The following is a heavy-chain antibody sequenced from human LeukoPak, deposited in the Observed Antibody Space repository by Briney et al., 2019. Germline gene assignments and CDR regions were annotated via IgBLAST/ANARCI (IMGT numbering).Heavy chain of an antibody. J-gene: IGHJ3*02. CDR3: ARVYYDILTGDPHDAFDI. V-gene: IGHV4-30-4*01. CDR2: IYYSGST. CDR1: GGSISSGDYY. D-gene: IGHD3-9*01. Sequence: SQILSLTCTVSGGSISSGDYYWSWIRQPPGKGLEWIGYIYYSGSTYYNPSLKSRVTISVDTSKNQFSLKLSSVTAADTAVYYCARVYYDILTGDPHDAFDIWGQGTMVTVSS.